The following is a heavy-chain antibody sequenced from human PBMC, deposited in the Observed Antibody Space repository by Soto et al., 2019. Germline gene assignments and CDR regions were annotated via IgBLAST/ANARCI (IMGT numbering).Heavy chain of an antibody. CDR2: IYYSGST. CDR1: GGSISSGGYY. J-gene: IGHJ4*02. Sequence: SETLSLTCTVSGGSISSGGYYWSWIRQHPGKGLEWIGYIYYSGSTYYNPSLKSRVTISVDTSKNQFSLKLSSVTAADTAVYYCARGYCTNGVCSPFDYWGQGALVTVSS. CDR3: ARGYCTNGVCSPFDY. V-gene: IGHV4-31*03. D-gene: IGHD2-8*01.